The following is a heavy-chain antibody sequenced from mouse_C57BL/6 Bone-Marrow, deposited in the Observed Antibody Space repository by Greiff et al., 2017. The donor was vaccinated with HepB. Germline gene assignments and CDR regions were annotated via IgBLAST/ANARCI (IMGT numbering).Heavy chain of an antibody. D-gene: IGHD2-10*02. Sequence: VQLQQSGPELVKPGASVKISCKASGYSFTGYYMNWVKQSPEKSLEWIGEINPSTGGTTYNQKFKAKATLTVDKSSRTAYMQLKSLTSEDSAVYYCARVWSSYFGYWGQGTTLTVSS. CDR3: ARVWSSYFGY. V-gene: IGHV1-42*01. J-gene: IGHJ2*01. CDR1: GYSFTGYY. CDR2: INPSTGGT.